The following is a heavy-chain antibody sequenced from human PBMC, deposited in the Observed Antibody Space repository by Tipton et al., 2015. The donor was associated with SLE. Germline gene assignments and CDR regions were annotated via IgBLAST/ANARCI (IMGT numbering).Heavy chain of an antibody. D-gene: IGHD1-14*01. Sequence: GSLRLSCAASGFTFSDYYMSWIRQAPGKGLEWVSYISSSGSTIYYADSVKGRFTISRDNAKNTLYLQMNSLRAEDTAVYYCARDRYLGAFDIWGQGTMVTVSS. CDR2: ISSSGSTI. V-gene: IGHV3-11*04. CDR1: GFTFSDYY. CDR3: ARDRYLGAFDI. J-gene: IGHJ3*02.